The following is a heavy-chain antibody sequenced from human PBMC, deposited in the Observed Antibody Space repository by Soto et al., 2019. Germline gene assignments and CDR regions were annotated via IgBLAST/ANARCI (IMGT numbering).Heavy chain of an antibody. CDR2: ISGSGGST. V-gene: IGHV3-23*01. CDR3: AKEGDSGYVYFDY. CDR1: GFTFSSYA. J-gene: IGHJ4*02. D-gene: IGHD5-12*01. Sequence: GGSLRLSCAASGFTFSSYAMSWVRQAPGKGLEWVSVISGSGGSTYYADSVKGRFTISRDNSKNTLYLQMNSLRAEDTTVYYCAKEGDSGYVYFDYWGQGTLVTVSS.